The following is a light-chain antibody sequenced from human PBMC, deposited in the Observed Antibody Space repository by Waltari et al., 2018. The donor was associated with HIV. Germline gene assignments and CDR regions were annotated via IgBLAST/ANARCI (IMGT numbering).Light chain of an antibody. V-gene: IGLV1-44*01. CDR3: AAWDDIMNGGV. J-gene: IGLJ1*01. Sequence: QSVLTQPPSASGTPGQRVTISCSGSISTIGRNSVNWYQQFPGTAPKLLIYNNDHRPSGVPDRFSGSQSGTSASLAISGLQSEDEADYYCAAWDDIMNGGVFGTGTKVIVL. CDR2: NND. CDR1: ISTIGRNS.